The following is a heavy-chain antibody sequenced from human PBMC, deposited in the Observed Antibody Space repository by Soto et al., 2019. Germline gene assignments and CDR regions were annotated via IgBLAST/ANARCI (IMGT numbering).Heavy chain of an antibody. D-gene: IGHD3-22*01. CDR1: GGSISSYY. CDR2: IYTSGST. CDR3: ARARYYYDSSGYSPYYFDY. Sequence: SETLSLTCTVSGGSISSYYWSWIQQPAGKGLEWIRRIYTSGSTNYNPSLKSRVTMSVDTSKNQFSLKLSSVTAADTAVYYCARARYYYDSSGYSPYYFDYWGQGTLVTVSS. V-gene: IGHV4-4*07. J-gene: IGHJ4*02.